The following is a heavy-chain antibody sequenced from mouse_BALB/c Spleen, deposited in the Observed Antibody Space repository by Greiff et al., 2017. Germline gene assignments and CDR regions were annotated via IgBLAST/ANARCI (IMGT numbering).Heavy chain of an antibody. J-gene: IGHJ3*01. D-gene: IGHD1-1*01. CDR3: ARGDYYGRGQD. CDR2: ISSGGSYT. Sequence: EVMLVESGGGLVKPGGSLKLSCAASGFTFSSYAMSWVRQSPEKRLEWVAEISSGGSYTYYPDTVTGRFTISRDNAKNTLYLEMSSLRSEDTAMYYCARGDYYGRGQDWGQGTLVTVSA. CDR1: GFTFSSYA. V-gene: IGHV5-9-4*01.